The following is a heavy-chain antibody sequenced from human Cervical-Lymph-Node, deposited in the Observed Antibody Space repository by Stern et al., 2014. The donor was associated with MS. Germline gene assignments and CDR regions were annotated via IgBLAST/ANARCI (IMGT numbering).Heavy chain of an antibody. CDR1: GNSLNNGGRY. D-gene: IGHD3-3*01. CDR3: AKVTKFMRFFYPDY. V-gene: IGHV4-31*01. J-gene: IGHJ4*02. Sequence: QVQLQESGPGLVKPSQTLSLTCTVSGNSLNNGGRYWSWIRQHPGKGLEWIGYLSYSGTPYYNPSPQSPLTISIDRSKNPFSLQMRAVTAADTALYYCAKVTKFMRFFYPDYWGQGTQVTVSS. CDR2: LSYSGTP.